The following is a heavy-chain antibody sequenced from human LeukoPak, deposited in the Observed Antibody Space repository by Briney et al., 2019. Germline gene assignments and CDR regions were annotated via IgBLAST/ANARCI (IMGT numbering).Heavy chain of an antibody. D-gene: IGHD2-8*01. CDR2: MKPNSGNT. V-gene: IGHV1-8*01. CDR1: GYTFSNFD. J-gene: IGHJ4*02. Sequence: ASVKVSCKASGYTFSNFDISWVRQATGQGLEWMGWMKPNSGNTGYAGKLQGRIAMTRETSIKIAYMELSSLTSEDTAVYYCARNGGLADWWGQRTLVTVSS. CDR3: ARNGGLADW.